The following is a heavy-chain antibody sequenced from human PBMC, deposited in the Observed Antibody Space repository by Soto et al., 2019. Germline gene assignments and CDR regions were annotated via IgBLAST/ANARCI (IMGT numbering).Heavy chain of an antibody. CDR2: ISGYNGNT. CDR1: GYSFHTYA. V-gene: IGHV1-18*01. Sequence: QVQLVQSGAEVKKPGASVNVSCKASGYSFHTYAISWVRQAPGQGLEWVGWISGYNGNTNYARKFQGRVTLTTDTSTKTAFMELRSLTGDDTDVYSCAREYGMDVWGQGTTVTVSS. CDR3: AREYGMDV. J-gene: IGHJ6*02.